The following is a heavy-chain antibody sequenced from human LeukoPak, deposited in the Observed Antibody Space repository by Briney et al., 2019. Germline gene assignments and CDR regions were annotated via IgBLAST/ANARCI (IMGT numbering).Heavy chain of an antibody. CDR3: ARDYGGNPSSY. D-gene: IGHD1-26*01. V-gene: IGHV1-18*01. J-gene: IGHJ4*02. CDR1: GYTFTSYG. Sequence: ASVTVSCTASGYTFTSYGISWVRQAPGQGLEWMGWISAYNGNTNYAQKFQGRVTMTTDTSTGTAYMELRSLTSDDTAVYYCARDYGGNPSSYWGQGTLVTVSS. CDR2: ISAYNGNT.